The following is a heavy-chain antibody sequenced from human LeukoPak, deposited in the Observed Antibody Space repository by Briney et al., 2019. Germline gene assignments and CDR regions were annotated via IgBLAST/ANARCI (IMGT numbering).Heavy chain of an antibody. CDR1: GDSISSYY. J-gene: IGHJ5*02. CDR2: IYYSGST. V-gene: IGHV4-59*01. CDR3: ARAGTTFWFDP. D-gene: IGHD4-17*01. Sequence: PSETLSLTCTVSGDSISSYYWSWIRQPPGRGLEWIGYIYYSGSTNYNPSLKSRVTISVDTSKNQFSLKLSSVTAADTAVYYCARAGTTFWFDPWGQGTLVTVSS.